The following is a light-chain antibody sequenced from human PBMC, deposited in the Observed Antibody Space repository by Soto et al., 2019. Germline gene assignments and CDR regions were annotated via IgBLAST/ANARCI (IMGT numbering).Light chain of an antibody. CDR3: QQRNNWPPIT. V-gene: IGKV3-11*01. CDR2: DAS. J-gene: IGKJ5*01. CDR1: QSVGSN. Sequence: EILMTQSPATLSVSPGERTTLACRASQSVGSNLAWYQQKPGQAPRLLIYDASTRATGIPARFSGSGSETDFTLTITSLEPEDFAVYYCQQRNNWPPITFGQGTRLEIK.